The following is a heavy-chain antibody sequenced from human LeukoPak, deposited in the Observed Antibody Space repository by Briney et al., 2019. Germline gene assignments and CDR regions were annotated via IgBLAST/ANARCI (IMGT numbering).Heavy chain of an antibody. V-gene: IGHV3-23*01. J-gene: IGHJ4*02. Sequence: PGGSLRLSCAASGFTFSSYAMSWVRQAPGKGLEWVSAISGSGGSTYYADSVKGRFTISRDNSKNTLYLQMNSLRAEDTAVYYCARHGIGLGSGTNFDYWGQGTLVTVSS. CDR1: GFTFSSYA. CDR3: ARHGIGLGSGTNFDY. CDR2: ISGSGGST. D-gene: IGHD3-10*01.